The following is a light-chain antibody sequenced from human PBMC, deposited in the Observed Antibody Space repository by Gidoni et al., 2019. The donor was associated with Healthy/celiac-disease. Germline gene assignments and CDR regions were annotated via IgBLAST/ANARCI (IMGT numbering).Light chain of an antibody. J-gene: IGLJ3*02. Sequence: QSVLTKPPSVSGAPGQRVTISCTGSSSNIGAGYDVHWYQQLPGTAPNLLIYGNSNRPSGVPDRFSGSKSGTSASLAITGLQAEDEADYYCQSYDSSLSGWVFGGGTKLTVL. CDR3: QSYDSSLSGWV. CDR2: GNS. V-gene: IGLV1-40*01. CDR1: SSNIGAGYD.